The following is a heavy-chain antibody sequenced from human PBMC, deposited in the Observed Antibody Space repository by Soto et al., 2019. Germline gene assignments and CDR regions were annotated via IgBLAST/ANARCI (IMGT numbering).Heavy chain of an antibody. D-gene: IGHD2-15*01. CDR2: ISPSTSHI. V-gene: IGHV3-21*01. J-gene: IGHJ6*02. CDR3: SGCSGGACHQNYGMDV. CDR1: GFTFSRCT. Sequence: EVHLVESGGGLVKPGGSLRLSCAVSGFTFSRCTMNWVRQAPGKGLEWVSSISPSTSHIYYADSVKGRFTISRDNAKNSLLLQMNSLRAEDTAVYYCSGCSGGACHQNYGMDVWGQGTTVTVSS.